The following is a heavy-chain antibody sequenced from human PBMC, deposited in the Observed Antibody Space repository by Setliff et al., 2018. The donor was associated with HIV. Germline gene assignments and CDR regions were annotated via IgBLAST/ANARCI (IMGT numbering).Heavy chain of an antibody. J-gene: IGHJ4*02. CDR1: GYSFSRYW. CDR2: IYPGDSSS. V-gene: IGHV5-51*01. Sequence: PGESLKISCEGSGYSFSRYWIGWVRQMPGKGLEWMGVIYPGDSSSKYGPSFQGQVTISVDTSISTAYLQWNSLKASDTAIYYCARHPIHTYGYGAFDFWGRGTLVTVSS. D-gene: IGHD5-18*01. CDR3: ARHPIHTYGYGAFDF.